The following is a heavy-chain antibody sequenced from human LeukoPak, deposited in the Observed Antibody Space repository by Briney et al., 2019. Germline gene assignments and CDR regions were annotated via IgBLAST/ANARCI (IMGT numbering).Heavy chain of an antibody. CDR3: AREFVPSYSSGWYDY. CDR1: GFTFSNYA. V-gene: IGHV3-23*01. CDR2: IGNSGGSA. D-gene: IGHD6-19*01. J-gene: IGHJ4*02. Sequence: GGSLRLSCGASGFTFSNYAMNWVRQAPGKGLEWVSGIGNSGGSAYYADSVKGRFTISRDNSKNTLYLQMNSLRAEDTAVYYCAREFVPSYSSGWYDYWGQGTLVTVSS.